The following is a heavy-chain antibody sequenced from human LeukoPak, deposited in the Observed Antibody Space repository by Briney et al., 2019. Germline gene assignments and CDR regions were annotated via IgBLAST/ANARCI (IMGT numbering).Heavy chain of an antibody. Sequence: GASVKVSCKASGYTFTSYAMHWVRQAPGQRLEWMGWINAGNGNTKYSQKFQGRVTITRDTSASTAYMELSSLRSEDTAVYYCARASQYCSSTSCHYLPDYWGQGTLVTVSS. CDR1: GYTFTSYA. CDR2: INAGNGNT. D-gene: IGHD2-2*01. CDR3: ARASQYCSSTSCHYLPDY. V-gene: IGHV1-3*01. J-gene: IGHJ4*02.